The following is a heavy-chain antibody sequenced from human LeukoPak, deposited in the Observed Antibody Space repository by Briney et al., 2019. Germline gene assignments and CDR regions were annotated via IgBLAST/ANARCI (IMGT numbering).Heavy chain of an antibody. CDR2: IYYSGST. V-gene: IGHV4-30-4*01. J-gene: IGHJ6*02. CDR1: GGSISSGDYY. CDR3: ARDGHYYDSSGYPLNYYGMDV. Sequence: SETLSLTCTVSGGSISSGDYYWSWIRQPPGKGLEWIGYIYYSGSTYYNPSLKGRVTISVDTSKNQFSLKLSSVTAADTAVYYCARDGHYYDSSGYPLNYYGMDVWGQGTTVTVSS. D-gene: IGHD3-22*01.